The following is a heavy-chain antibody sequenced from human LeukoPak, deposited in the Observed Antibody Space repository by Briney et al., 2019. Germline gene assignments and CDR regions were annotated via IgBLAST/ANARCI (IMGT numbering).Heavy chain of an antibody. Sequence: SGGSLRLSCAASGFTFSSYAMSWVRQAPGKGLEWVSVIYSGGSTYYADSVKGRFTISRDNSKNTLYLQMNSLRAEDTAVYYCASLTYYDCWGQGTMVTVSS. J-gene: IGHJ3*01. D-gene: IGHD3-22*01. CDR2: IYSGGST. V-gene: IGHV3-66*01. CDR1: GFTFSSYA. CDR3: ASLTYYDC.